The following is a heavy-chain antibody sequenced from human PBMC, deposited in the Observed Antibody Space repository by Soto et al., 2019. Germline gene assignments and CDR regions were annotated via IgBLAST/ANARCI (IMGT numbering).Heavy chain of an antibody. V-gene: IGHV3-21*01. CDR3: ARDQRSSCGWTYYYYYYGMDV. CDR2: ISSSSSYI. CDR1: GFTFSSYS. J-gene: IGHJ6*02. Sequence: PGGSLRLSCAASGFTFSSYSMNWVRQAPGKGLEWVSSISSSSSYIYYADSVKGRFTISRDNAKNSLYLQMNSLRAEDTAVYYCARDQRSSCGWTYYYYYYGMDVWGQGTTVTVSS. D-gene: IGHD6-19*01.